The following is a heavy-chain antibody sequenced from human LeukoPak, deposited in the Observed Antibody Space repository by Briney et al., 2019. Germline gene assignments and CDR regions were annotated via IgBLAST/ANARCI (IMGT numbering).Heavy chain of an antibody. CDR1: GFTFSSYA. CDR3: AKDPDIVGATTPDY. V-gene: IGHV3-23*01. CDR2: ISGSGGST. Sequence: GGSLRLSCAASGFTFSSYAMSWVRQAPGKGLEWVSPISGSGGSTYYAGSVKGRFTISRDNSKNTLYLQMNSQRAEDTAVYYCAKDPDIVGATTPDYWGQGTLVTVSS. D-gene: IGHD1-26*01. J-gene: IGHJ4*02.